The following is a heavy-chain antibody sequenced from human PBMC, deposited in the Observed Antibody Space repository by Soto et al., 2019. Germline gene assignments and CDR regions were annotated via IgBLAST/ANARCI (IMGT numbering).Heavy chain of an antibody. D-gene: IGHD3-10*01. V-gene: IGHV3-23*01. CDR3: AKKMDTYYYGSGSHRGYFDY. J-gene: IGHJ4*02. CDR1: GFTFSSYA. CDR2: ISGSGGST. Sequence: GGSLRLSCAASGFTFSSYAMSWVRQAPGKGLEWVSAISGSGGSTYYADSVKGRFTISRDNSKNTLYLQMNSLRAEDTAVYYCAKKMDTYYYGSGSHRGYFDYWGQGTLVTVSS.